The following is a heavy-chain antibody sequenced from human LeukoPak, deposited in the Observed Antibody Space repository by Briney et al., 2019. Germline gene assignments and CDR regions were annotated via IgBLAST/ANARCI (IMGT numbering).Heavy chain of an antibody. V-gene: IGHV1-2*06. CDR1: GYTFTSYY. Sequence: ASVKVSCKASGYTFTSYYMHWVRQAPGQGLEWMGRINPNSGGTNYAQKFQGRVTMTRDTSISTAYMELSRLRSDDTAVYYCAREPHPVVVAATPGFTYYYYYMDVWGKGTTVTISS. CDR2: INPNSGGT. J-gene: IGHJ6*03. D-gene: IGHD2-15*01. CDR3: AREPHPVVVAATPGFTYYYYYMDV.